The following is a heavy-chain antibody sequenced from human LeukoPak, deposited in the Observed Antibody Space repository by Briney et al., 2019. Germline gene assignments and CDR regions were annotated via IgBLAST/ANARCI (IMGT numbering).Heavy chain of an antibody. Sequence: PGRSLRLSCAASGFTFSSYAVHWVRQAPGKGLEWVAVISYDGSNKYYADSVKGRFTISRDNSKNTLYLQMNSLRAEDTAVYYCARDGPGYDILTGYSGSYYYGMDVWGQGTTVTVSS. CDR2: ISYDGSNK. CDR3: ARDGPGYDILTGYSGSYYYGMDV. J-gene: IGHJ6*02. D-gene: IGHD3-9*01. CDR1: GFTFSSYA. V-gene: IGHV3-30-3*01.